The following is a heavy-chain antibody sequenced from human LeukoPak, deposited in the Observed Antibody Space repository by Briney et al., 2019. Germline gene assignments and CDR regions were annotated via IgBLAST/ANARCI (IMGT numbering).Heavy chain of an antibody. CDR1: GYTFTGYY. V-gene: IGHV1-2*06. CDR3: ARRHYYDSSGHFDY. J-gene: IGHJ4*02. D-gene: IGHD3-22*01. CDR2: INPNSGGT. Sequence: GASVKVSCKASGYTFTGYYMHWVRQAPGQGLEWMGRINPNSGGTNYAQKFQGRVTMTRDTSTSTVYMELSSLRSEDTAVYYCARRHYYDSSGHFDYWGQGTLVTVSS.